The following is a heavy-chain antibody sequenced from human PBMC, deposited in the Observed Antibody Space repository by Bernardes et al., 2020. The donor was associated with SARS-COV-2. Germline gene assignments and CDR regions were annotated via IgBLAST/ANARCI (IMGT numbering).Heavy chain of an antibody. CDR2: IYYSGST. CDR3: ARTPGGITMIVVVPPAYFGR. D-gene: IGHD3-22*01. J-gene: IGHJ2*01. CDR1: GGSISSSSYY. V-gene: IGHV4-39*01. Sequence: SETLSLTCTVSGGSISSSSYYWGWIRQPPGKGLEWIGSIYYSGSTYYNPSLKSRVTISVDTSKNQFSLKLSSVTAADTAVYYCARTPGGITMIVVVPPAYFGRWGRGTLITVSS.